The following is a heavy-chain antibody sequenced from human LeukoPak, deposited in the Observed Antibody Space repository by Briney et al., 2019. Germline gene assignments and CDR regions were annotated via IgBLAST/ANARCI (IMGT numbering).Heavy chain of an antibody. D-gene: IGHD3-10*01. CDR3: RRGSGSLGIDY. J-gene: IGHJ4*02. CDR1: GFIYSSYW. Sequence: GGSLRLFCAASGFIYSSYWMSWVRQAPGKGLEWVVNIKQDGSEKHYVDSVKGRFTISRDNDKNSLYLQKNSLRAEDTAVYYCRRGSGSLGIDYWGQGTLVTVSS. CDR2: IKQDGSEK. V-gene: IGHV3-7*01.